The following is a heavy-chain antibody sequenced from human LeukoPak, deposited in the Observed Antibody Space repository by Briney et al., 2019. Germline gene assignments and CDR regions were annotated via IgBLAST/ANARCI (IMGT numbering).Heavy chain of an antibody. Sequence: ASVKVSCKASGYTFTGYYMHWVRQAPGQGLEWMGWINPNSGGTNYAQKFQGRVTMTRDTSISTAYMELSRLRSDDTAVYYCAREITGFYFGMDVWGQGTTVTVSS. V-gene: IGHV1-2*02. CDR2: INPNSGGT. D-gene: IGHD3-16*01. CDR1: GYTFTGYY. CDR3: AREITGFYFGMDV. J-gene: IGHJ6*02.